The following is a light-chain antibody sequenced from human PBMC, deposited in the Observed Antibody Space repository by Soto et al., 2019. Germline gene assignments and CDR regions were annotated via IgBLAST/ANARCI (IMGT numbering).Light chain of an antibody. CDR1: QSVSSSY. CDR3: QQYGSSPGFT. Sequence: EIVLTQSPGTLSLSPGERATLSCWASQSVSSSYLAWYQQKPGQAPRLLIYGASSRATGIPDRFSGSGSGTDFTLTISRLEPEDFAVYYCQQYGSSPGFTFGPGTKVDIK. J-gene: IGKJ3*01. CDR2: GAS. V-gene: IGKV3-20*01.